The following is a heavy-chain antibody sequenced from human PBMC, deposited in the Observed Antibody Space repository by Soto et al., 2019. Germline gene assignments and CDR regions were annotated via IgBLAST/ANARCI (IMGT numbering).Heavy chain of an antibody. CDR2: IYYSGST. CDR3: ARGVGYALDV. J-gene: IGHJ6*02. V-gene: IGHV4-30-4*08. CDR1: GGSISSGGYY. D-gene: IGHD3-3*01. Sequence: SETRSLTCTVSGGSISSGGYYWSWIRQHPGKGLEWIGYIYYSGSTYYDPSLKSRVAISVDTSKNQFSLKLSSVTAADTAVYCCARGVGYALDVWGQGTTVTV.